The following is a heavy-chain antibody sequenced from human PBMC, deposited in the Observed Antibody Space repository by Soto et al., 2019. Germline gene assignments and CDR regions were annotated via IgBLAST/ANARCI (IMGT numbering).Heavy chain of an antibody. J-gene: IGHJ6*02. CDR2: IYYSGST. D-gene: IGHD6-13*01. CDR3: ARSIAAAGTLHYYGMDV. Sequence: PSETLSLTCTVSGGSISSYYWSWIRQPPGKGLEWIGYIYYSGSTNYNPSLKSRVTISVDTSKNQFSLKLSPVTAADTAVYYCARSIAAAGTLHYYGMDVWGQGTTVTVSS. V-gene: IGHV4-59*12. CDR1: GGSISSYY.